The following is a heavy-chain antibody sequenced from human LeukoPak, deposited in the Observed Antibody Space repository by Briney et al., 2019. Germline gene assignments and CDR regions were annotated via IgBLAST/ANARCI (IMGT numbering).Heavy chain of an antibody. Sequence: SAKVSCKASGGTFSSYAISWVRQAPGQGLEWMGGIIPIFGTANYAQKFQGRVTITADESTSTAYMELSSLRSEDTAVYYCARVIMGYCSGGSCYEFDYWGQGTLVTVSS. V-gene: IGHV1-69*13. CDR1: GGTFSSYA. CDR2: IIPIFGTA. CDR3: ARVIMGYCSGGSCYEFDY. J-gene: IGHJ4*02. D-gene: IGHD2-15*01.